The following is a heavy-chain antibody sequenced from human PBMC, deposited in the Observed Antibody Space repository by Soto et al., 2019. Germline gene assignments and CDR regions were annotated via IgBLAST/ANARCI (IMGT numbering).Heavy chain of an antibody. J-gene: IGHJ6*02. CDR3: AKDRYSYGYRYYYGMDV. V-gene: IGHV3-30*18. CDR2: ISYDGSNK. D-gene: IGHD5-18*01. CDR1: GFTFSSYG. Sequence: QVQLVESGGGVVQPGRSLRLSCAASGFTFSSYGMHWVRQAPGKGLEWVAVISYDGSNKYYADSVKGRFTISRDNSKNKLYLQMNSLRAEDTAVYYCAKDRYSYGYRYYYGMDVWGQGTTVTVSS.